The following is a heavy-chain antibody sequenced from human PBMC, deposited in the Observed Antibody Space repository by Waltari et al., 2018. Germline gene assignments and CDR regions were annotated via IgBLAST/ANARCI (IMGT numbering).Heavy chain of an antibody. J-gene: IGHJ6*02. V-gene: IGHV1-8*02. CDR2: MNPNSGNT. Sequence: QVQLVQSGAEVKKPGASVKVSCKASGYTFTGYYMHWVRQATGQGLEWMGWMNPNSGNTGYAQKFQGRVTMTRNTSISTAYMELSSLRSEDTAVYYCARDRVLDYYYGMDVWGQGTTVTVSS. CDR1: GYTFTGYY. CDR3: ARDRVLDYYYGMDV.